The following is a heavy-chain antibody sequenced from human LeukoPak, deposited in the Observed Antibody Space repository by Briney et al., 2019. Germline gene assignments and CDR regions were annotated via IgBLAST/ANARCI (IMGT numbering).Heavy chain of an antibody. D-gene: IGHD6-19*01. Sequence: GGSLRLSCAASGFTFSSYEMNWVRQAPGKGREWVSYISSSGSTIYYADSVKGRFTLSTNNDKNSQYLQMNSMRAEDTAVYYCARGVAIAGIRLYGGFDPWGQGTLVTVSS. J-gene: IGHJ5*02. CDR3: ARGVAIAGIRLYGGFDP. CDR1: GFTFSSYE. V-gene: IGHV3-48*03. CDR2: ISSSGSTI.